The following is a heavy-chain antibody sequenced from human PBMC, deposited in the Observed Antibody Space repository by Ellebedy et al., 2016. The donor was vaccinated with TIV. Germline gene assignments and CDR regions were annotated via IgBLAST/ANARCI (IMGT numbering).Heavy chain of an antibody. D-gene: IGHD2/OR15-2a*01. CDR3: ARPRQASFYDSGSSYYAY. CDR1: GFIFSDHY. CDR2: IRSHTYGGTV. J-gene: IGHJ4*02. V-gene: IGHV3-72*01. Sequence: GESLKISCAASGFIFSDHYMDWVRQAPGKGLEWVGFIRSHTYGGTVEYAASVKGRFTISSDDSKNSLYLQMNSLKTEDTAVYYCARPRQASFYDSGSSYYAYWGPGTLVTVSS.